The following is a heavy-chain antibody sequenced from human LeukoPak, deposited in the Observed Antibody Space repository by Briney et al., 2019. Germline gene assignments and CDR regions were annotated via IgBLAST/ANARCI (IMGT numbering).Heavy chain of an antibody. V-gene: IGHV3-20*04. J-gene: IGHJ3*02. D-gene: IGHD2-8*01. CDR2: IKWNGGST. Sequence: GGSLRLSCAASGFTFEDYDMSWVRQARGEGLEWVSGIKWNGGSTGYADSVKGRFTITRDNAQTSVYLQMNSLRAEDTAFYYCARDGVGLDIWGQGTMVSVSS. CDR3: ARDGVGLDI. CDR1: GFTFEDYD.